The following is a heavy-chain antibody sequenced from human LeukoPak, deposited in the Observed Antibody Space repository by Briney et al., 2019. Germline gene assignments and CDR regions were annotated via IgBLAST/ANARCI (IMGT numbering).Heavy chain of an antibody. CDR2: ISGSGGST. J-gene: IGHJ4*02. D-gene: IGHD4-23*01. CDR1: GFTFSSYG. Sequence: GGSLRLSCAASGFTFSSYGMSWVRQAPGKGLEWVSAISGSGGSTYYADSVKGRFTISRDNSKNTLYLQMNSLRAEDTAVYYCAKNDYGGNSGYWGQGTLVAVSS. V-gene: IGHV3-23*01. CDR3: AKNDYGGNSGY.